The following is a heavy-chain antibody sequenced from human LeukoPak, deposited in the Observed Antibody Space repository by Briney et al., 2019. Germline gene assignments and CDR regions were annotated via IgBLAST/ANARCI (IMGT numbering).Heavy chain of an antibody. D-gene: IGHD6-13*01. CDR1: GGSISSGRYY. J-gene: IGHJ4*02. Sequence: SETLSLTCTVSGGSISSGRYYWSWIRQPPGKGLEWIGYIYYSGSTNYNPSLKSRVTISVDTSKNQFSLILSSVTTADTAVYYCAREVVAAAGTVDYWGQGTLVTVSS. V-gene: IGHV4-61*01. CDR2: IYYSGST. CDR3: AREVVAAAGTVDY.